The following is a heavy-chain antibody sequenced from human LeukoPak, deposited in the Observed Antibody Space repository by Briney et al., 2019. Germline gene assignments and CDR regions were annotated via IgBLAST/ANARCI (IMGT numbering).Heavy chain of an antibody. CDR1: GGSISSYY. Sequence: PSETLSLTCTVSGGSISSYYWSWIRQPPGKGLEWIGYIYYSGSTNYNPSLKSRVTMSVDTSKNQFSLKLTSVTAADTAVYYCTRGVSSSWYYFDYWGQGALVTVSS. CDR3: TRGVSSSWYYFDY. V-gene: IGHV4-59*12. J-gene: IGHJ4*02. CDR2: IYYSGST. D-gene: IGHD6-13*01.